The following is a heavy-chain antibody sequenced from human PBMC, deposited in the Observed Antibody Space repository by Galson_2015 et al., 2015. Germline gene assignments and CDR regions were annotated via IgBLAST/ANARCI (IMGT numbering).Heavy chain of an antibody. CDR3: ARQLYSSGWYGDNFDY. J-gene: IGHJ4*02. V-gene: IGHV4-39*01. Sequence: ETLSLTCTVSGGSISSSSYYWGWIRQPPGKGLEWIGSIYYSGSTYYNPSLKSRVTISVDTSKNQFSLKLISVTAADTAVYYCARQLYSSGWYGDNFDYWGQGTLVTVSS. CDR1: GGSISSSSYY. CDR2: IYYSGST. D-gene: IGHD6-19*01.